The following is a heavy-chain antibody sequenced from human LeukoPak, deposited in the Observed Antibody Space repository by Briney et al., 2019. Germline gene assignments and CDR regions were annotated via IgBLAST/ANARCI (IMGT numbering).Heavy chain of an antibody. Sequence: LSLTCAVSGGSISSGGYSWSWIRQPPGKGLEWIGYIYHSGSTYYNPSLKSRVTISVDRSKNQFSLKLSSVTAADTAVYYCARQVGTYFDYWGQGTLVTVSS. CDR1: GGSISSGGYS. J-gene: IGHJ4*02. CDR3: ARQVGTYFDY. V-gene: IGHV4-30-2*01. CDR2: IYHSGST.